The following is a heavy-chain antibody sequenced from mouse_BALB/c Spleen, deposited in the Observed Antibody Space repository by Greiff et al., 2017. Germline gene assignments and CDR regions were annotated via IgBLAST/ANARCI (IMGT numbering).Heavy chain of an antibody. CDR3: ARHGNYGDYFDY. CDR2: ISSGGSYT. Sequence: DVHLVESGGDLVKPGGSLKLSCAASGFTFSSYGMSWVRQTPDKRLEWVATISSGGSYTYYPDSVKGRFTISRDNAKNTLYLQMSSLKSEDTAMYYWARHGNYGDYFDYGGQGTTLTVSS. CDR1: GFTFSSYG. V-gene: IGHV5-6*01. J-gene: IGHJ2*01. D-gene: IGHD2-1*01.